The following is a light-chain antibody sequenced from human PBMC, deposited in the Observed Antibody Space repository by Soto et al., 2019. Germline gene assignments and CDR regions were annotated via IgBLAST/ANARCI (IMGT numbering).Light chain of an antibody. J-gene: IGLJ1*01. CDR2: INK. CDR3: QTYEISLSGSYV. V-gene: IGLV1-40*01. CDR1: SSNIGAGSD. Sequence: SVLTQPPSLSGATGHTVTICCTGTSSNIGAGSDVHWYQQLPGAAPKLLIYINKNRPSGVPDRFSGSNSGSSASLAITGLQAEDEADYYCQTYEISLSGSYVFGTGTKVTV.